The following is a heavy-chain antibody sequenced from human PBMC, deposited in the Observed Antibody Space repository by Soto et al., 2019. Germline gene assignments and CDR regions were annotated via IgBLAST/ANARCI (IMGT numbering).Heavy chain of an antibody. V-gene: IGHV4-38-2*02. CDR3: AREGDDVLRFLEWLSDGGRYFDY. CDR1: VYSISSGYY. J-gene: IGHJ4*02. CDR2: IYHSGST. Sequence: PSETLSLTCAVSVYSISSGYYWGCIRQPPGKGLEWIGTIYHSGSTYYNPSLKSRVTILVDTSKNQFSLKLSSVTAADTAVYYCAREGDDVLRFLEWLSDGGRYFDYWGQGTLVTVSS. D-gene: IGHD3-3*01.